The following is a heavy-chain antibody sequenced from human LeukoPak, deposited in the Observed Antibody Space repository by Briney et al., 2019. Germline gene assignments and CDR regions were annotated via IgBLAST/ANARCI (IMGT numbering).Heavy chain of an antibody. Sequence: GGSLRLSCAASGFTFSSYEMNWVRQAPGKGLEWVSHSSSSGSTIYYAGSVKGRFTIAKDNAKNSVYLQMNSLRAEDTAVYYCARGSLHSAYGFDYWGQGTLVTVSS. CDR3: ARGSLHSAYGFDY. CDR1: GFTFSSYE. V-gene: IGHV3-48*03. D-gene: IGHD5-12*01. J-gene: IGHJ4*02. CDR2: SSSSGSTI.